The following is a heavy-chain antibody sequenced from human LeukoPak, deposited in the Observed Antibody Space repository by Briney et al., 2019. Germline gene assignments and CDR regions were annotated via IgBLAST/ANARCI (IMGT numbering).Heavy chain of an antibody. V-gene: IGHV3-23*01. Sequence: GGSLRLSCSASGFTFSSYEMNWVRQAPGKGLEWVSAISGSGGSTYYADSVKGRFTISRDNSKNTLYLQMNSLRAEDTAVYYCAKVFSGDFDYWGQGTLVTVSS. CDR1: GFTFSSYE. D-gene: IGHD6-25*01. J-gene: IGHJ4*02. CDR2: ISGSGGST. CDR3: AKVFSGDFDY.